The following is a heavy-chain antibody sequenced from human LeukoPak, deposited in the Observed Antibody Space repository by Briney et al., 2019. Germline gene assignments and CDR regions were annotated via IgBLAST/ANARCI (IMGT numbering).Heavy chain of an antibody. CDR3: ARDGSGFYDSSGYTLDY. Sequence: SVKVSCKASGGTFSSYAISWVRQAPGQGLEWMGRIIPIFGTANYAQKFQGRVTITTDEFTSTAYMELSSLRSEDTAVYYCARDGSGFYDSSGYTLDYWGQGTLVTVSS. CDR1: GGTFSSYA. J-gene: IGHJ4*02. CDR2: IIPIFGTA. V-gene: IGHV1-69*05. D-gene: IGHD3-22*01.